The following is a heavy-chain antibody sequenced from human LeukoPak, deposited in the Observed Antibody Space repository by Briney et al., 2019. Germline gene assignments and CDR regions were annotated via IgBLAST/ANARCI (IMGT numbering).Heavy chain of an antibody. V-gene: IGHV1-46*01. CDR2: INPSGAST. CDR1: GDTFTSYY. Sequence: RASVKVSFKASGDTFTSYYMHWVRQAPGQGLEWMGIINPSGASTIYAQEFQGRVTMTRDMSTSTVYMELSSLRSEDTAVYYCARGRNYYDSSDYYEGDAFDIWGQGTMVTVSS. J-gene: IGHJ3*02. D-gene: IGHD3-22*01. CDR3: ARGRNYYDSSDYYEGDAFDI.